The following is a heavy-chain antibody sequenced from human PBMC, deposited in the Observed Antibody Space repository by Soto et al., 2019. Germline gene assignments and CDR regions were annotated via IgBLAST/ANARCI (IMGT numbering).Heavy chain of an antibody. CDR1: GGSFSGYY. J-gene: IGHJ4*02. D-gene: IGHD2-15*01. CDR3: AREGYCSGGSCYSRTLDY. CDR2: INHSGST. V-gene: IGHV4-34*01. Sequence: SETLSLTCAVYGGSFSGYYWSWIRQPPGKGLEWIGEINHSGSTNYNPSLKSRVTISVDTSKNQFSLKLSSVTAADTSVYYCAREGYCSGGSCYSRTLDYWGQGTLVTVSS.